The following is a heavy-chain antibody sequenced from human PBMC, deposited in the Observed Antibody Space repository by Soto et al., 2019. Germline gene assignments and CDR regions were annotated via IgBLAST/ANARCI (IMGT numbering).Heavy chain of an antibody. CDR2: ISYDGSNK. D-gene: IGHD6-19*01. CDR3: AKDLAGQWLENDAFDI. V-gene: IGHV3-30*18. CDR1: GFTFSSYG. Sequence: QVQLVECGGGVVQPGRSLRLSCAASGFTFSSYGMHWVRQAPGKGLGWVAVISYDGSNKYYADSVKGRFTISRDNSKNTLYLQMNSLRAEDTAVYYCAKDLAGQWLENDAFDIWGQGTMVTVSS. J-gene: IGHJ3*02.